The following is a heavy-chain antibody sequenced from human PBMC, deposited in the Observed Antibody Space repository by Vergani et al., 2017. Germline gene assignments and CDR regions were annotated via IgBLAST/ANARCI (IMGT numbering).Heavy chain of an antibody. Sequence: QVQLQESGPRLVRPSQTLSLTCTVSGGSINTGAYYWSWIRQPAGKGLEWIGRVYTSGMTNYNPSLKSRVTILVDRSKSQLSLKLTSVTAGDTAVYFCASPPVNMIVAEPSRGGFFKHWGQGTLVTVSS. V-gene: IGHV4-61*02. D-gene: IGHD3-22*01. CDR3: ASPPVNMIVAEPSRGGFFKH. J-gene: IGHJ1*01. CDR2: VYTSGMT. CDR1: GGSINTGAYY.